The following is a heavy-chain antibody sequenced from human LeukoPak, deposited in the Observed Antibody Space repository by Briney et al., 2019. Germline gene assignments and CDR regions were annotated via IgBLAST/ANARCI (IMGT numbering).Heavy chain of an antibody. CDR3: ARDHLLWPYYMDV. CDR1: GVSISSSSYY. CDR2: IYYSGST. J-gene: IGHJ6*03. D-gene: IGHD3-10*01. V-gene: IGHV4-39*07. Sequence: PSETLSLTCTVSGVSISSSSYYWGWIRQPPGKGREWVGSIYYSGSTYYNPSFKSRVTISVDTSKNQFSLKLNSVTAADTAVYYCARDHLLWPYYMDVWGKGTTVTISS.